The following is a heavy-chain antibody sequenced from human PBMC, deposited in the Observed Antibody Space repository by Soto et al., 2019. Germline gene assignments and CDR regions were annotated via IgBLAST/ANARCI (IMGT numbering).Heavy chain of an antibody. CDR1: VVSISSYY. J-gene: IGHJ5*02. Sequence: KTSETLSLTCTVSVVSISSYYWSWIRHPPGKGLEWIGYIYYSGSTNYNPSLKSRVTISVDTSKNQFSLKLSSVTAADTAVYYCARAMVRGVIKSNWFEPWGQGTLVTVSS. V-gene: IGHV4-59*01. CDR2: IYYSGST. CDR3: ARAMVRGVIKSNWFEP. D-gene: IGHD3-10*01.